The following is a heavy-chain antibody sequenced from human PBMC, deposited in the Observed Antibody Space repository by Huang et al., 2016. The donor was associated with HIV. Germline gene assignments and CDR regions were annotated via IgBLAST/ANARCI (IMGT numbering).Heavy chain of an antibody. CDR3: ARARGFLYDSTGYYSRYYFDS. Sequence: QVQLVQSGAEVKKPGASVKVSCKASGFNFNNYDFNWVRQASGQGLEWMGWRNPKSGNTGYAQKFQGRVTITRNTSITTAYMELRSLRSEDTAVYYCARARGFLYDSTGYYSRYYFDSWGQGTLVTISS. V-gene: IGHV1-8*03. J-gene: IGHJ4*02. D-gene: IGHD3-22*01. CDR1: GFNFNNYD. CDR2: RNPKSGNT.